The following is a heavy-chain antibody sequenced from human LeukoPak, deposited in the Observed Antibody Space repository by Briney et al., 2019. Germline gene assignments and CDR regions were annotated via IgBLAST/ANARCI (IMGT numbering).Heavy chain of an antibody. V-gene: IGHV3-48*01. J-gene: IGHJ6*03. CDR3: ARAYSTYHMDV. D-gene: IGHD4-11*01. Sequence: PGGSLRLSCAASGFTFSRYSMNWVRQAPGKGLQWVSFISSSSNTIYYADSVKGRFTISRDNAENSLYLQMNSLRAEDTAVYYCARAYSTYHMDVWGKGTTVTVSS. CDR1: GFTFSRYS. CDR2: ISSSSNTI.